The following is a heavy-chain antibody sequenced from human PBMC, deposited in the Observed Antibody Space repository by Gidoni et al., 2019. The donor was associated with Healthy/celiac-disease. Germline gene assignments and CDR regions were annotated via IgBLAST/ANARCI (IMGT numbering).Heavy chain of an antibody. D-gene: IGHD2-21*02. CDR2: IWYDGSNK. J-gene: IGHJ4*02. CDR3: ARVLGGYCGGDCSADY. Sequence: QVQLVESGGGVVQPGRSLRLYCAASGFTFSSYGMHGVRQAPGKGLGWVAVIWYDGSNKYYADSVKGRVTISRDNSKNTLYLQMNSLRAEDTAVYYCARVLGGYCGGDCSADYWGQGTLVTVSS. CDR1: GFTFSSYG. V-gene: IGHV3-33*01.